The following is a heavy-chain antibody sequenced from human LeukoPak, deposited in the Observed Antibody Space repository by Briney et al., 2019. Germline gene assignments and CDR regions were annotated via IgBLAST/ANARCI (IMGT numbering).Heavy chain of an antibody. V-gene: IGHV3-53*01. CDR3: ARVWRVAGLYYFDY. CDR2: IYSGGST. D-gene: IGHD6-19*01. J-gene: IGHJ4*02. Sequence: GGSLRLSCAASGFTVSSNYMSWVRQAPGKGLEWVSIIYSGGSTYYADSVKGRFTISRDNSKNTLYPQMNSLRAEDTAVYYCARVWRVAGLYYFDYWGQGTLVTVSS. CDR1: GFTVSSNY.